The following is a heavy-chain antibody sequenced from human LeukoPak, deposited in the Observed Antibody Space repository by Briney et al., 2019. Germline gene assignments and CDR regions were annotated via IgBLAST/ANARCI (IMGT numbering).Heavy chain of an antibody. V-gene: IGHV4-59*01. J-gene: IGHJ5*02. D-gene: IGHD4-23*01. CDR1: GGFLSDKY. CDR3: ARDLGYGGNVRWFDP. Sequence: SETLSLTCTVCGGFLSDKYWSWIRLPPGKGLEWIGYIYYSGSTNYNPSLKSRVTISVDTSKNQFSLKLSSVTAADTAVYYCARDLGYGGNVRWFDPWGQGTLVTVSS. CDR2: IYYSGST.